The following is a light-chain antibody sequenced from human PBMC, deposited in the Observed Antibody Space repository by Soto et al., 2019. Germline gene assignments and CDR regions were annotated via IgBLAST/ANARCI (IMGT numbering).Light chain of an antibody. Sequence: DVVMTQSPLSLPVTLGQPASISCRSSQGLLHSNGDTFLSWFQQRPGQSPRRLIYQVSNRDSGVPDRFSGSGSGTDFTLIISRVEAEDVGIYYCMQGTHWPYTFGQGTKLEI. J-gene: IGKJ2*01. CDR1: QGLLHSNGDTF. CDR2: QVS. V-gene: IGKV2-30*02. CDR3: MQGTHWPYT.